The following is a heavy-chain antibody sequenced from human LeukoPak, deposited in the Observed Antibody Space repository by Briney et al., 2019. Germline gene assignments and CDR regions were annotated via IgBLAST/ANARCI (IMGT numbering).Heavy chain of an antibody. Sequence: SETLSLTCTVSGGSISSSSYYWGWIRQPPGKGLERIGSIYYSGSTYYNPSLKSRVTISVDTSKNQFSLKLSSVTAADTAVYYCGLAVAGTFYYYGMDVWGQGTTVTVSS. D-gene: IGHD6-19*01. J-gene: IGHJ6*02. V-gene: IGHV4-39*01. CDR3: GLAVAGTFYYYGMDV. CDR1: GGSISSSSYY. CDR2: IYYSGST.